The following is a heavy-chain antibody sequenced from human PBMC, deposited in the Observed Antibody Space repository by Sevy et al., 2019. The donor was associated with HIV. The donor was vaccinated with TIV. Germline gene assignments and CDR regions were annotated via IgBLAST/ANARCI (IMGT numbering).Heavy chain of an antibody. Sequence: GGSLRLSCAASGFTFSNYAMSWVRQTPGKGLEWVSAISGSAHRTYYTDSLKGRFTITRDNSKNMLFLQMNSRRAEDTAVYYCVKEVSEYSYSDYWGQGTLVTVSS. D-gene: IGHD5-18*01. CDR1: GFTFSNYA. CDR2: ISGSAHRT. V-gene: IGHV3-23*01. CDR3: VKEVSEYSYSDY. J-gene: IGHJ4*02.